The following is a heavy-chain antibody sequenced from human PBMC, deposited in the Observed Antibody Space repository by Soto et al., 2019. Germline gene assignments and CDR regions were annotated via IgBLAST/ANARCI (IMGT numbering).Heavy chain of an antibody. V-gene: IGHV1-18*04. J-gene: IGHJ4*02. CDR1: GYTFSNYA. CDR3: ARASSLILAAPAY. Sequence: ASVKVSCKSSGYTFSNYAINWVRQAPGQGLEWMGLINPYNGNANYTEKFHGRVSMTTDTSTTTAYMELTSLTSDDTAIYYCARASSLILAAPAYWGQGTLVTVSS. CDR2: INPYNGNA. D-gene: IGHD2-8*02.